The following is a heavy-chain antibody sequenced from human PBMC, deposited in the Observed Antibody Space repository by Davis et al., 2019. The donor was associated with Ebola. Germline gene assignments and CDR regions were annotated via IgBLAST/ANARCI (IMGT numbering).Heavy chain of an antibody. CDR2: ISGGSTDT. CDR3: TRNAGRGRETDF. D-gene: IGHD2-15*01. V-gene: IGHV3-11*06. Sequence: GGSLRLSCAASGFTFSSYAMSWIRQAPGRGPEWLAYISGGSTDTNYADSARGRFTISRDNAKNSLYLQMNSLGGDDTAVYYCTRNAGRGRETDFWGQGTLVTVSS. J-gene: IGHJ4*02. CDR1: GFTFSSYA.